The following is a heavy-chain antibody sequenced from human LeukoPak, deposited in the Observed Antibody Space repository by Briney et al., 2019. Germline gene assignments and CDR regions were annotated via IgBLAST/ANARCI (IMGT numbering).Heavy chain of an antibody. CDR2: ITVSGGRT. J-gene: IGHJ4*02. D-gene: IGHD4-17*01. CDR3: ARDRLHYGEYEKTLDY. CDR1: GLILSSYV. Sequence: PGGSLRLSCAASGLILSSYVMSWVRQAPGKGLEWVSTITVSGGRTYYADSVKGRFTISRDNSKNTLYLQMNSLRADDTAVYYCARDRLHYGEYEKTLDYWGQGTLVTVSS. V-gene: IGHV3-23*01.